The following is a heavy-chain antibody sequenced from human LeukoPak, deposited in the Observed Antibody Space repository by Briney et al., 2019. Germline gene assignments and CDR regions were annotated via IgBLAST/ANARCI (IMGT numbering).Heavy chain of an antibody. Sequence: GGSLRLSCAASGFTFSSYAMHWVRQAPGKGLEWVAVISYDGSNKYYADSVKGRFTISRDNSKNTLYLQMNSLRAEDTAVYYCAKADTAMVGGMIYYCGQGTLVTVSS. CDR2: ISYDGSNK. J-gene: IGHJ4*02. D-gene: IGHD5-18*01. CDR1: GFTFSSYA. V-gene: IGHV3-30*04. CDR3: AKADTAMVGGMIYY.